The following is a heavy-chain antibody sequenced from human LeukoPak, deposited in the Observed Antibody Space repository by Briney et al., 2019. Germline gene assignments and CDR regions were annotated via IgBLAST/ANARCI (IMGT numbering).Heavy chain of an antibody. J-gene: IGHJ2*01. CDR3: ARDTYRYYSVSDRFFDL. V-gene: IGHV3-23*01. CDR1: GDSVSSHY. Sequence: PSETLSLTCTVSGDSVSSHYWGWVRQAPEKGLEWVAAISGSGGSRYHADSIQGRFTISRDNSNNTLYLQMRSLSADDTAVYYCARDTYRYYSVSDRFFDLWGRGTLVTVSS. D-gene: IGHD3-10*01. CDR2: ISGSGGSR.